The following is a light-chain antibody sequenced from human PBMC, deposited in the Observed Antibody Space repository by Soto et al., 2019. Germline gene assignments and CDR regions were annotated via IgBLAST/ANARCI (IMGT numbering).Light chain of an antibody. J-gene: IGKJ5*01. CDR2: DAS. CDR1: QSFSSY. Sequence: EIVLTQSPATLSVSPGERATLSCRASQSFSSYLAWYQHKPGQAPRLLIYDASNRATGIPARFSGSGSGTDFSLTISRLEPEDFAVYYCQQYGSSPITFGTGTRLEIK. CDR3: QQYGSSPIT. V-gene: IGKV3-20*01.